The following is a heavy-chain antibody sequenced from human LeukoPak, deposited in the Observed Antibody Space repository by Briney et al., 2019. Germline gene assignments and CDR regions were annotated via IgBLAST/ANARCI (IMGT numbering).Heavy chain of an antibody. CDR3: ARAQKYSYDAFDI. Sequence: PGGSLRLSCAASGFTFNSYSMNWVRQAPGKGLEYVSYISSGSGTIYYADSVKGRFTISRDNAKNSLYLQMNSLSAEDTAVYYCARAQKYSYDAFDIWGQGTMVTVSS. CDR1: GFTFNSYS. CDR2: ISSGSGTI. J-gene: IGHJ3*02. V-gene: IGHV3-48*04. D-gene: IGHD4-11*01.